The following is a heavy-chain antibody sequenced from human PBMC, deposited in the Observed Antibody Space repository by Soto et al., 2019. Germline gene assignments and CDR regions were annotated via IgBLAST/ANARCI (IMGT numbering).Heavy chain of an antibody. CDR1: GGSISTGDYY. CDR2: IYYSGST. J-gene: IGHJ4*02. V-gene: IGHV4-30-4*01. Sequence: SETLSLTCLVSGGSISTGDYYWSWIRQPPGKGLERIGYIYYSGSTYYNPSLKSRITISVDTSKNQFSLKLSSVTAADTAVYYCARQVAASAFWGQGALVTVSS. CDR3: ARQVAASAF. D-gene: IGHD6-13*01.